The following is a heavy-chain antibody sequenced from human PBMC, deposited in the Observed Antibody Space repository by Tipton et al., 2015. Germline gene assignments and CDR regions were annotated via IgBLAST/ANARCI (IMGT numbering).Heavy chain of an antibody. Sequence: SLRLSCAASGFTFSSYGMHWVRRAPGKGLEWVAVIWSDASNKNFADSVKGRFTISRDNSKNTLYLEMNSVKAEDAALYYCARRGGGLHNFDYWGRGTLVTVSS. CDR3: ARRGGGLHNFDY. V-gene: IGHV3-33*01. D-gene: IGHD3-10*01. J-gene: IGHJ4*02. CDR2: IWSDASNK. CDR1: GFTFSSYG.